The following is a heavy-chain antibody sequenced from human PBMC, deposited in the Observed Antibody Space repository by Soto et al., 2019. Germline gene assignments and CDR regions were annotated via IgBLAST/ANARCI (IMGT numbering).Heavy chain of an antibody. D-gene: IGHD3-3*01. CDR1: GYTFTGYA. Sequence: GASVKVSCKASGYTFTGYAMHWVRQAPGQRLEWMGWINAGNGNTKYSQKFQGRVTITRDTSASTAYMELSSLRSEDTAVYYCARGSDFWSGLNWFDPWGQGTLVTVSS. V-gene: IGHV1-3*01. CDR2: INAGNGNT. CDR3: ARGSDFWSGLNWFDP. J-gene: IGHJ5*02.